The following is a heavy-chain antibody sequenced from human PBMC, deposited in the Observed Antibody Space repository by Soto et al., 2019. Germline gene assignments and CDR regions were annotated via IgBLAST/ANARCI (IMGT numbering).Heavy chain of an antibody. D-gene: IGHD6-13*01. CDR3: ARRAYSSNWTPDY. CDR2: IYPGDSDT. V-gene: IGHV5-51*01. J-gene: IGHJ4*02. CDR1: GYNFANYW. Sequence: GESLKISCKGSGYNFANYWIGWVRQMPGKGLERMGIIYPGDSDTTYSPSFQGQVTISAVKSISTAYLQWSSLKALDTAMYYCARRAYSSNWTPDYWGQGTLVTVS.